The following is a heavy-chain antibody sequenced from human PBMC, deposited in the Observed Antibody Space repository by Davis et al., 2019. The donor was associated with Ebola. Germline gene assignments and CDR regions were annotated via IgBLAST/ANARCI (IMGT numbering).Heavy chain of an antibody. CDR2: MNPNSGNT. CDR3: ARAYCSGGSCYYGMDV. D-gene: IGHD2-15*01. V-gene: IGHV1-8*01. CDR1: GYTFTSYD. Sequence: ASVTVSCKASGYTFTSYDINWVRQATGQGLEWMGLMNPNSGNTGYAQKFQGRVTMTRNTSISTAYMELSSLRSEDTAVYYCARAYCSGGSCYYGMDVWGQGTTVTVSS. J-gene: IGHJ6*02.